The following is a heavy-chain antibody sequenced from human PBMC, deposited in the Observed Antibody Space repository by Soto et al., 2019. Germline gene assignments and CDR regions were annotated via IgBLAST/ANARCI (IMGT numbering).Heavy chain of an antibody. CDR1: GYSINSDYY. J-gene: IGHJ4*02. V-gene: IGHV4-38-2*01. D-gene: IGHD3-10*01. CDR2: VNHSGRT. Sequence: SETLSLTCAVSGYSINSDYYWGWIRQPPGKGLEWIGSVNHSGRTYYSPSLRSRLTIFIDTSKNQFSLRLTSVTAADTAMYFCAKKGYYPSGKINLFDSWGPGTLVTVSS. CDR3: AKKGYYPSGKINLFDS.